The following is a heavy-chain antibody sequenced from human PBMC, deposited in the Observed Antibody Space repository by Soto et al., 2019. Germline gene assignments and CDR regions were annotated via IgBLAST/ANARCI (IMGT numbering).Heavy chain of an antibody. J-gene: IGHJ3*02. CDR2: IYSGGST. Sequence: VGSLRLSCAASGFTVSSNYMRWVLQAPGKGLEWVSVIYSGGSTYYADSVKGRFTISRDNSKNTLYLQMNSLRAEDTAVYYCARADTVYGAFDIWGQGTMVTVSS. CDR1: GFTVSSNY. D-gene: IGHD4-17*01. V-gene: IGHV3-66*01. CDR3: ARADTVYGAFDI.